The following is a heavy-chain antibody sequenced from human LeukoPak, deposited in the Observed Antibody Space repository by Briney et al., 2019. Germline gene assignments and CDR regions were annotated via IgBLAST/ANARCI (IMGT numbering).Heavy chain of an antibody. CDR2: IYYSGST. V-gene: IGHV4-59*08. CDR1: GASISSYY. D-gene: IGHD3-10*01. Sequence: PSETLSLTCTLSGASISSYYWSWIRQPPGKGLEWIGYIYYSGSTNYNPSLKSRVTISVDTSKNQFSLRLSSVTAADTAVYYCARSGSWNAAINYFDPWGQGNLVTVSS. J-gene: IGHJ5*02. CDR3: ARSGSWNAAINYFDP.